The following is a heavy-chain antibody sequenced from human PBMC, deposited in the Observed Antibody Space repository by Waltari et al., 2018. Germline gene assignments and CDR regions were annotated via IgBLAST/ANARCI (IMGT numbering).Heavy chain of an antibody. J-gene: IGHJ6*02. CDR3: ARDRRTSAPGYYYYGMDV. D-gene: IGHD1-26*01. CDR2: ISSSGSTI. CDR1: SSYE. Sequence: SSYEMNWVRQAPGKGLEWVSYISSSGSTIYYADSVKGRFTISRDNAKNSLYLQMNSLRAEDTAVYYCARDRRTSAPGYYYYGMDVWGQGTTVTVSS. V-gene: IGHV3-48*03.